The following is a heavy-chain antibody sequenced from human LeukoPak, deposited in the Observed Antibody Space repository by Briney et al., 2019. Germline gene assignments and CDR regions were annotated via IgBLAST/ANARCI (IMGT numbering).Heavy chain of an antibody. Sequence: GASVKVSCKASGYTFTDYYMHWVRQAPGKGLEWVGWINPNSGGTNSAQNFQGRVTVTWDTSISTAYMELSSLTSDDTAIYYCARDSRRYGSGSYFHYWGQGTLVTVS. CDR3: ARDSRRYGSGSYFHY. CDR1: GYTFTDYY. V-gene: IGHV1-2*02. CDR2: INPNSGGT. D-gene: IGHD3-10*01. J-gene: IGHJ4*02.